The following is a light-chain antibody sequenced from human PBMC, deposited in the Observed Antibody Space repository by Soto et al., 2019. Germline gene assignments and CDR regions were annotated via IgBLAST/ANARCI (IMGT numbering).Light chain of an antibody. CDR2: QVT. CDR1: SSDAGAYDY. Sequence: QSALTQPPSASGSPGQSVTISCTGTSSDAGAYDYVSWFQQHPGKAPKLIIYQVTKRPSGVPDRFSGSKSGNTASLTVSGLQAEDEADYFCSSYVVSYNWVFGGGTKLTVL. V-gene: IGLV2-8*01. CDR3: SSYVVSYNWV. J-gene: IGLJ3*02.